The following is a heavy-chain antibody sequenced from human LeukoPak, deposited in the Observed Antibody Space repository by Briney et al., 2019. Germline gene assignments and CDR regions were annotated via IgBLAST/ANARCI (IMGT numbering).Heavy chain of an antibody. V-gene: IGHV4-34*01. CDR3: ARGGYSGYRSRFDY. Sequence: KTSETLSLTCAVHGGPFSGYSWNWIRQPPGMGLEWIGEVNHSGSTNYNPSLKSRVTISVDTAKNQFSLKLSSVTAADTSVYYCARGGYSGYRSRFDYWGQGTLVTVSS. CDR1: GGPFSGYS. CDR2: VNHSGST. D-gene: IGHD5-12*01. J-gene: IGHJ4*02.